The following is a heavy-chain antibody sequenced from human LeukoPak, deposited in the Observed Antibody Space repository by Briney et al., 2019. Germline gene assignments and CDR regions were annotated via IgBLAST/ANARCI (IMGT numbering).Heavy chain of an antibody. CDR1: GFTFSSYS. CDR2: ISSSSSYI. Sequence: GGSLRLSCAASGFTFSSYSMNWVRQAPGKGLEWVSSISSSSSYIYYADSVKGRFTISRDNAKNSLYLQMNSLRAEDTAVYYCADEQQLDTHGYYYGMDVWGQGTTVTVSS. D-gene: IGHD6-13*01. J-gene: IGHJ6*02. CDR3: ADEQQLDTHGYYYGMDV. V-gene: IGHV3-21*01.